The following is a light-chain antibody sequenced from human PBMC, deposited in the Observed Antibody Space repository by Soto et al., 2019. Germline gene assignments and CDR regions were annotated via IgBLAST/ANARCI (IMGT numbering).Light chain of an antibody. Sequence: EKVMTQSPATLSVSPGERVTLSCRASQSVVTNLAWYQQKPGQAPRLLISGASTRATGIPDRFIGSGSGTEFTLTITSLQSEDFAVYYCQHYHDLPLTFGQGTKVEIK. CDR3: QHYHDLPLT. CDR2: GAS. CDR1: QSVVTN. V-gene: IGKV3-15*01. J-gene: IGKJ1*01.